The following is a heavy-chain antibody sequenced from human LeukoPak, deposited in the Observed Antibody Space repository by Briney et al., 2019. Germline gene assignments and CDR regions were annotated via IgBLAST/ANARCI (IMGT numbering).Heavy chain of an antibody. Sequence: SETLSLTCTVSGGSISSYYWGWIRQPPGEGLGWIGYIYYSGSTNYNPSLKSRVTISLDTSKNQFSLKLSSVTAADTAVYYCARAILSGYPDSWGQGTLVIVFS. CDR1: GGSISSYY. J-gene: IGHJ5*02. CDR2: IYYSGST. CDR3: ARAILSGYPDS. V-gene: IGHV4-59*01. D-gene: IGHD3-3*01.